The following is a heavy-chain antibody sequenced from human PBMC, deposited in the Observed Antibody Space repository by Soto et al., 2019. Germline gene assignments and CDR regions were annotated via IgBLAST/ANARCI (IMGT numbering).Heavy chain of an antibody. CDR2: INYSGST. CDR3: ARWVEVSLDYFDS. D-gene: IGHD2-15*01. V-gene: IGHV4-59*12. Sequence: SETLSLTCSVSGGSSVSYYWSWIRQPPGKGLEWIGEINYSGSTNYNPSLKSRVTISVDTSKNQFSLNLNSVTAADTAVYYCARWVEVSLDYFDSWGQGIPVTVSS. CDR1: GGSSVSYY. J-gene: IGHJ4*02.